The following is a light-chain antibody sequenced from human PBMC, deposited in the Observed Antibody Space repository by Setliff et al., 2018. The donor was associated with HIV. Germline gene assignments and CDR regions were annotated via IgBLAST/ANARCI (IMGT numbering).Light chain of an antibody. Sequence: QSVLTQPPSVSGAPGQGVTISCTGSSSNIGTGYDVHWYQQLPGRAPKLLIYGNTNRPSGVPDRFSGSKSGTSASLAITGLQAEDEADYYCQSYDSRLSYVFGNGTKVTVL. J-gene: IGLJ1*01. CDR1: SSNIGTGYD. V-gene: IGLV1-40*01. CDR2: GNT. CDR3: QSYDSRLSYV.